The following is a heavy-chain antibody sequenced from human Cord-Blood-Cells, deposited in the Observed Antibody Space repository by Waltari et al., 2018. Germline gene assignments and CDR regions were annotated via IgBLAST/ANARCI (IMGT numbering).Heavy chain of an antibody. Sequence: QVQLQESGPGVVKPSENLSLPCPVSGHSIRSGIYWGWIREHPGKGLEWIGSIYHSGSTYYNPSLKSRVTISVDTSKNQFSLKLSSVTAADTAVYYCARAPRESSSSGLAFDIWGQGTMVTVSS. V-gene: IGHV4-38-2*02. CDR3: ARAPRESSSSGLAFDI. D-gene: IGHD6-6*01. J-gene: IGHJ3*02. CDR2: IYHSGST. CDR1: GHSIRSGIY.